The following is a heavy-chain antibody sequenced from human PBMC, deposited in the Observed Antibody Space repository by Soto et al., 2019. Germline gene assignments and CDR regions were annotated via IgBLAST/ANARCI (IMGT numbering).Heavy chain of an antibody. CDR1: GFTFSRYS. CDR2: IDLSPANT. V-gene: IGHV3-23*01. CDR3: VSWLSAHFDY. Sequence: QPRGSLILSCVASGFTFSRYSMSWARQAPGTGLEWVSTIDLSPANTHYADSVKGRFTISRDNSRNTLFLQMNRLRAADTALYYCVSWLSAHFDYWGQGTPVTVSS. D-gene: IGHD5-12*01. J-gene: IGHJ4*02.